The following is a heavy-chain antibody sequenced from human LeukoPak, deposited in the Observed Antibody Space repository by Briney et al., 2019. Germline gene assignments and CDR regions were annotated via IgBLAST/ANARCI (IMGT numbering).Heavy chain of an antibody. CDR3: ARDATNYYDSSGYFDY. Sequence: GGSLRLSCTASGFTFSDYRMTWVRQAPGKGPEWVANTKQDGSQRYYVDSVRGRFTISRDNAKNSLFLQMNSLRAEDTAVYYCARDATNYYDSSGYFDYWGQGTLVTVSS. CDR1: GFTFSDYR. J-gene: IGHJ4*02. D-gene: IGHD3-22*01. CDR2: TKQDGSQR. V-gene: IGHV3-7*01.